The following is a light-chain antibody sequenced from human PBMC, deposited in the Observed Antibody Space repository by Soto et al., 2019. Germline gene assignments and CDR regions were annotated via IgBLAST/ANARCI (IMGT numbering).Light chain of an antibody. J-gene: IGKJ2*01. CDR1: QSVSSY. CDR2: DAS. Sequence: EIVLTQSPATLSLSPGERATLSCRASQSVSSYLAWYQQKPGQAPRLLIYDASNRATGIPARFSGSGSGTDFTLTISSLEPEDFAVYYCQQRSNWPTFGHGTKREIK. CDR3: QQRSNWPT. V-gene: IGKV3-11*01.